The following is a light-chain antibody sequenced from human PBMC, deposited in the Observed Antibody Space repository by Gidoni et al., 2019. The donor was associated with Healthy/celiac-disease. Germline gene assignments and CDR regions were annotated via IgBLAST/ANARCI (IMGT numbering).Light chain of an antibody. CDR1: QGISSY. J-gene: IGKJ4*01. CDR3: QQLNSLLT. CDR2: AAS. Sequence: DIQFTQSPSFLSASVGDRVTITCRASQGISSYLAWYQQKPGKAPKLLIYAASTLQSGVPSRFSGSGSGTEFTLTISSLQPEDFATYYCQQLNSLLTFGGGTKVEIK. V-gene: IGKV1-9*01.